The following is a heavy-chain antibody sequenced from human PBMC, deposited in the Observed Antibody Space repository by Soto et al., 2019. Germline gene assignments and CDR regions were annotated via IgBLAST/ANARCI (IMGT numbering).Heavy chain of an antibody. V-gene: IGHV3-23*01. CDR3: AKRATGTYFDY. Sequence: GGSLRLSCGASGFTFSSYAMTWVRQAPGKGLEWVSGITGRGDNTYYADSVKGRFTISRDNSKNALYLQMNSLWAEDTAVYYCAKRATGTYFDYWGQGTLVTVSS. CDR2: ITGRGDNT. J-gene: IGHJ4*02. CDR1: GFTFSSYA. D-gene: IGHD1-1*01.